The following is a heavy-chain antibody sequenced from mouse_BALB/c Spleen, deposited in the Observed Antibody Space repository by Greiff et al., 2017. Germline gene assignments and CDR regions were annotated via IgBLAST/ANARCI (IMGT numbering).Heavy chain of an antibody. J-gene: IGHJ2*01. V-gene: IGHV14-3*02. D-gene: IGHD3-2*01. CDR1: GFNIKDTY. Sequence: EVQLKESGAELVKPGASVKLSCTASGFNIKDTYMHWVKQRPEQGLEWIGRIDPANGNTKYDPKFQGKATITADTSSNTAYLQLSSLTSEDTAVYYCAETARATYYFDYWGQGTTLTVSS. CDR3: AETARATYYFDY. CDR2: IDPANGNT.